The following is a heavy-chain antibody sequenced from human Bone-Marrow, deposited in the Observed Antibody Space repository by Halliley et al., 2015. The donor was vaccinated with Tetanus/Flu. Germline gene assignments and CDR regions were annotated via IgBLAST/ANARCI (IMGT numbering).Heavy chain of an antibody. Sequence: KGLGWVSGFSGGATNRYYAHSVKGRFTISRDNSKDTLYLEMNSLRAEDTAIYYCAKGVFDVWGQGTVVTVSS. CDR2: FSGGATNR. D-gene: IGHD3-10*01. J-gene: IGHJ3*01. CDR3: AKGVFDV. V-gene: IGHV3-23*01.